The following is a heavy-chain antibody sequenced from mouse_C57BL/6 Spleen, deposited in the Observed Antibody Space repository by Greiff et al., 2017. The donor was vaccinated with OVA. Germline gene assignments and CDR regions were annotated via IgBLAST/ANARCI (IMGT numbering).Heavy chain of an antibody. CDR2: INPYNGGT. V-gene: IGHV1-19*01. CDR3: ASWTTVVDY. CDR1: GYTFTDYY. J-gene: IGHJ2*01. Sequence: EVQLQQSGPVLVKPGASVKMSCKASGYTFTDYYMNWVKQSHGKSLEWIGVINPYNGGTSYNQKFKGKATLTVDKSSSTAYMELNSLTSEDSAVYYCASWTTVVDYWGQGTTLTVSA. D-gene: IGHD1-1*01.